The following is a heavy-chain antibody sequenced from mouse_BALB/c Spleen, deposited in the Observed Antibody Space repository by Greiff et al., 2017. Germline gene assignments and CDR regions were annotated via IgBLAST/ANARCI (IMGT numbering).Heavy chain of an antibody. CDR3: ARWDRYEPGSY. D-gene: IGHD2-14*01. CDR2: IYPGNGDT. J-gene: IGHJ2*01. CDR1: GYTFTSYN. V-gene: IGHV1-12*01. Sequence: QVQLQQPGAELVKPGASVKMSCKASGYTFTSYNMHWVKQTPGQGLEWIGAIYPGNGDTSYNQKFKGKATLTADKSSSTAYMQLSSLTSEDSAVYYCARWDRYEPGSYWGQGTTLTVSA.